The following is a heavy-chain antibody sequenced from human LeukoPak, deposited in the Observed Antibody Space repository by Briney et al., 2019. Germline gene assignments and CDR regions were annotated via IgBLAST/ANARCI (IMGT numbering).Heavy chain of an antibody. V-gene: IGHV3-30-3*01. Sequence: GGSLRLSCAASGFTFSSYAMHWVRQAPGKGLEWVAVISYDGSNKYYADSVKGRFTISRDNSKNTLYLQMNSLRAEDTAVYYCARDDDFWSGQYYYYYYGMDVWGQGTTVTVPS. CDR2: ISYDGSNK. CDR1: GFTFSSYA. D-gene: IGHD3-3*01. CDR3: ARDDDFWSGQYYYYYYGMDV. J-gene: IGHJ6*02.